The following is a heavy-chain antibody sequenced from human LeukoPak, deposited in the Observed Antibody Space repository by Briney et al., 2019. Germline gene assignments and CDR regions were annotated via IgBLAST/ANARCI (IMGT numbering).Heavy chain of an antibody. J-gene: IGHJ4*02. Sequence: ASVTVSCKASGYTFTGYYMHWVRQAPGQGLEWMGWINPNSGGTNYAQKFQGRVTMTRDTSISTAYMEPSRLRSDDTAVYYCARGRYSSSWYGNWGQGTLVTVSS. V-gene: IGHV1-2*02. CDR3: ARGRYSSSWYGN. CDR1: GYTFTGYY. CDR2: INPNSGGT. D-gene: IGHD6-13*01.